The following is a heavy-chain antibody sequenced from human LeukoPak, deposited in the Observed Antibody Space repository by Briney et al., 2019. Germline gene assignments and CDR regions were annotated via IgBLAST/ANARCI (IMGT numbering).Heavy chain of an antibody. V-gene: IGHV3-20*04. Sequence: GGSLRLSCAASGFTFDDYGMSWVRQAPGKGLEWVSGINWNGGSTGYADSVKGRFTVSGDNAKNSLYLQMNSLRAEDTALYYCARVTRSVTYDAFDIWGQGTMVTVSS. J-gene: IGHJ3*02. CDR2: INWNGGST. D-gene: IGHD4-17*01. CDR1: GFTFDDYG. CDR3: ARVTRSVTYDAFDI.